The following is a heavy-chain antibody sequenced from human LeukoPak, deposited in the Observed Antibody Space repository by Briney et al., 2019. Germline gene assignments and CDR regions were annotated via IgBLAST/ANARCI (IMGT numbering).Heavy chain of an antibody. J-gene: IGHJ4*02. V-gene: IGHV3-30-3*01. CDR1: GFTFSDYA. CDR2: ISYDGSTK. CDR3: ARSSNLKDFYGSLNY. D-gene: IGHD3-10*01. Sequence: GGSLRLSCGASGFTFSDYALHWVRQAPGKGLEWVTLISYDGSTKYYLDSVKGRFTISRDNSKNALYLQMNSLRVEDTAVYYCARSSNLKDFYGSLNYWGQGTLITVSS.